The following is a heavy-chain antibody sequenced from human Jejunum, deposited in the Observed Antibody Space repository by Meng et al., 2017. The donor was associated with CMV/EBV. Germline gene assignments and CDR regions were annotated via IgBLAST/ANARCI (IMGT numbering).Heavy chain of an antibody. CDR2: ISGSGGTT. J-gene: IGHJ4*02. CDR3: AKEDYSNDFDY. V-gene: IGHV3-23*01. CDR1: GFTFETYA. Sequence: AASGFTFETYAMSWVCQAPGKGLEWVSTISGSGGTTYYADSVKGRFTISRDNSKNTLYLQMNSLRAEDTAVYYCAKEDYSNDFDYWGQGTLVTVSS. D-gene: IGHD4-11*01.